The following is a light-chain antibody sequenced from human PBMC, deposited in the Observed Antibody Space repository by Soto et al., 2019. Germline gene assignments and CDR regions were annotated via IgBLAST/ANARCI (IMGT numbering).Light chain of an antibody. V-gene: IGLV2-14*03. CDR1: SSDIGAYNY. CDR3: SSYSSTITRV. J-gene: IGLJ1*01. Sequence: QSALTQPDSVSGSPGQSITVSCIGTSSDIGAYNYASWYQQHPGKAPKLIIYDVSNRPSGVSNRFSGSKSGYTASLTISGLQAEDEADYYRSSYSSTITRVFGTGTKVTV. CDR2: DVS.